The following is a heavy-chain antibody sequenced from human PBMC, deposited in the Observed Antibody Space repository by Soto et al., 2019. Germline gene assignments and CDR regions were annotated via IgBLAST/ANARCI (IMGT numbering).Heavy chain of an antibody. V-gene: IGHV3-9*01. D-gene: IGHD5-12*01. CDR3: AKDHDEDFGYDLDYFNY. CDR2: ISWEGGRI. CDR1: GFNFDDYA. Sequence: EVQLVESGGEFVHPGGSLRLSCATSGFNFDDYAMHWVRQVPGKGLEWISGISWEGGRIGYADPVKGRFTISRDNAKNSIYLEMNSLRSEDTALYYCAKDHDEDFGYDLDYFNYWGRGTLVTVSS. J-gene: IGHJ4*02.